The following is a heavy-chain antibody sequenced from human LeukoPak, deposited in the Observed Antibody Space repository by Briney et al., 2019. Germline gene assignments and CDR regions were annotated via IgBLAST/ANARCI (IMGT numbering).Heavy chain of an antibody. CDR2: IYYSGST. Sequence: PSETLSLTCTVSGGSISSYYWSWIRQPPGKGLEWIGYIYYSGSTNYNPSLKSRVTISVDTSKNQFPLKLSSVTAADTAVYYCARVAGWLAEEYYFDYWGQGTLVTVSS. D-gene: IGHD6-19*01. CDR3: ARVAGWLAEEYYFDY. J-gene: IGHJ4*02. CDR1: GGSISSYY. V-gene: IGHV4-59*08.